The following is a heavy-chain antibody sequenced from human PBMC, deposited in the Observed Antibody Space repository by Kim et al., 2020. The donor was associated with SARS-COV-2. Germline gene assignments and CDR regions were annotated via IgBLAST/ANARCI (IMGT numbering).Heavy chain of an antibody. D-gene: IGHD3-16*02. CDR3: ASGIMITFGGVIANTWFDP. CDR1: GGTFSSYA. V-gene: IGHV1-69*13. CDR2: IIPIFGTA. Sequence: SVKVSCKASGGTFSSYAISWVRQAPGQGLEWMGGIIPIFGTANYAQKFQGRVTITADESTSTAYMELSSLRSEDTAVYYRASGIMITFGGVIANTWFDPWGQGTLVTVSS. J-gene: IGHJ5*02.